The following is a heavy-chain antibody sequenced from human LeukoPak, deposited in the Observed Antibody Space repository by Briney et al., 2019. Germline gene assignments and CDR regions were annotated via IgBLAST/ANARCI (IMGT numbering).Heavy chain of an antibody. V-gene: IGHV3-30*18. J-gene: IGHJ6*03. CDR2: ISYDGTNK. CDR3: AKYPGGFTGIVNYYHMDV. Sequence: PGGSLRLSCAASGFTFSNYGMHWVRQAPGKGLEWVAVISYDGTNKYYTDSVKGRFTISRDNSKNTLCLQMNSLRAEDTALYYCAKYPGGFTGIVNYYHMDVWGKGTTVTVSS. D-gene: IGHD1-26*01. CDR1: GFTFSNYG.